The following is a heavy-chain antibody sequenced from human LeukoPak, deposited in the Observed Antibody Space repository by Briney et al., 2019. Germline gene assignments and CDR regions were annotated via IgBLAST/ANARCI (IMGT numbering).Heavy chain of an antibody. D-gene: IGHD3-9*01. CDR3: ARDPYYDTLTGHLILGAFDI. J-gene: IGHJ3*02. Sequence: SETLSLTCTVSGGSISSGSYYWNWIRQPAGKGLEWIGRIYSSASTTYNPSLKSPVTMSVDTSKNQFSLKLRSVTAADTAVYYCARDPYYDTLTGHLILGAFDIWGQGTMVTVSS. CDR2: IYSSAST. V-gene: IGHV4-61*02. CDR1: GGSISSGSYY.